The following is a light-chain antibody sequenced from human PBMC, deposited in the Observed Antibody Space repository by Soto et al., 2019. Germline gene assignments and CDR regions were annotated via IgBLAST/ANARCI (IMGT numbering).Light chain of an antibody. J-gene: IGLJ2*01. CDR1: SSDVGGYNY. Sequence: QSALTQPASVSGSPGQSITISCTGTSSDVGGYNYVSWYQQHAGRTPKLMIYDVSTRPEGVSNRFSGSKSGNTASLTISGLQAEDEADYYCSSYTSSSTYVVFGGGTQLTVL. V-gene: IGLV2-14*01. CDR3: SSYTSSSTYVV. CDR2: DVS.